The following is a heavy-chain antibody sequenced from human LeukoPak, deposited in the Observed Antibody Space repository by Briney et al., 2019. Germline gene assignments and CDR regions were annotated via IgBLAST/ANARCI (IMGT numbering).Heavy chain of an antibody. CDR1: GFTFSSYS. V-gene: IGHV3-21*01. D-gene: IGHD6-19*01. Sequence: GGSLRLSCAASGFTFSSYSMNWVRQAPGKGLEWVSSTSSSSSYIYYADSVKGRFTISRDNAKNSLYLQMNSLRAEDTAVYYCARDLQWLVRSYHYYGMDVWGQGTTVTVSS. CDR2: TSSSSSYI. J-gene: IGHJ6*02. CDR3: ARDLQWLVRSYHYYGMDV.